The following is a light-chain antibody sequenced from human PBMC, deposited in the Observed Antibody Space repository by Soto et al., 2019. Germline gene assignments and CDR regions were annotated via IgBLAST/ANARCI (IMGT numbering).Light chain of an antibody. V-gene: IGLV2-8*01. CDR1: SSDVGEENY. CDR2: EVS. CDR3: SSFAGSPVV. Sequence: QSALTQPASLSGSPGQSVTITCSGTSSDVGEENYVSWYQQHPGKVPKLILYEVSKRPSGVPDRFSGSRSGNTASLTVSGLQAEDEADYYCSSFAGSPVVFGGGTQLTVL. J-gene: IGLJ2*01.